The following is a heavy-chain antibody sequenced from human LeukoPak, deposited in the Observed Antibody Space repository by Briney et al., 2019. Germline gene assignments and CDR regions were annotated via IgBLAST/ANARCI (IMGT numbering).Heavy chain of an antibody. CDR2: INAGNGNT. V-gene: IGHV1-3*01. CDR3: ARDPWELQVSFDY. D-gene: IGHD1-26*01. J-gene: IGHJ4*02. CDR1: GYTFTSYA. Sequence: ASVKVSCKASGYTFTSYAMHWVRQAPGQRLEWMGWINAGNGNTKYSQKFQGRVTITRDTSASTAYMELSSLRSEDTAVYYCARDPWELQVSFDYWGQGTLVTVSS.